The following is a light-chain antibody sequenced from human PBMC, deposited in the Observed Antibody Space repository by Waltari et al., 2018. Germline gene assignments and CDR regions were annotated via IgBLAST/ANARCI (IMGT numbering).Light chain of an antibody. CDR1: SSDIGNYKY. Sequence: QSALAQPASVSGSPGQSIAISCTGTSSDIGNYKYVSWYQQHPGKAPKLILYEVSDRPSGVSRRFSGSKSGNKATLTISGLQADDEADYYCSSYTNRATLRVFGTGTKVTVL. CDR3: SSYTNRATLRV. CDR2: EVS. J-gene: IGLJ1*01. V-gene: IGLV2-14*01.